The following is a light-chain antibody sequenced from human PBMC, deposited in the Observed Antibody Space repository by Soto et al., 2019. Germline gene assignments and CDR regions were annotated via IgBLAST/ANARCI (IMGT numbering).Light chain of an antibody. CDR2: DVD. V-gene: IGLV2-14*01. Sequence: QSALTQPASVSGSPGQSITISCTGTSSDVGRYNYVSWFQQHPGKAPKPIIFDVDNRPSGVSNRFSGSKSGNTASLTISGLQAEDEADYYCSSYADNREVFGGGTKLTVL. CDR3: SSYADNREV. J-gene: IGLJ2*01. CDR1: SSDVGRYNY.